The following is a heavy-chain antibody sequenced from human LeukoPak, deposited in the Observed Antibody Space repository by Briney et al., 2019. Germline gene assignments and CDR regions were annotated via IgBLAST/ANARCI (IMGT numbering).Heavy chain of an antibody. CDR2: IKRDGSEK. V-gene: IGHV3-7*01. CDR3: ARGTSGAFDR. CDR1: GFTFSSYW. Sequence: PGGSLRLPCAASGFTFSSYWMTWVRQAPGKGLEWVANIKRDGSEKYYVDSVKGRFTFSRDNAKNSLYLQMNSLRAEDTAVYYCARGTSGAFDRWGQGTLVTVSS. J-gene: IGHJ5*02. D-gene: IGHD1-14*01.